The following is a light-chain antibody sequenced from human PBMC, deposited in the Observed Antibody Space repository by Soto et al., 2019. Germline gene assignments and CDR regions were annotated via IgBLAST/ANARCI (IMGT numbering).Light chain of an antibody. CDR2: EVN. Sequence: QSALTQPPSASGSPGQSVTISCTGTSSDVGGYTYVSWYQQHPGKAPKLVIFEVNKRPSGVPDRFSGSKSGNTASLTVSGLRTEDEADYYCTSYAGSNNLVFGTGTKVTVL. V-gene: IGLV2-8*01. J-gene: IGLJ1*01. CDR3: TSYAGSNNLV. CDR1: SSDVGGYTY.